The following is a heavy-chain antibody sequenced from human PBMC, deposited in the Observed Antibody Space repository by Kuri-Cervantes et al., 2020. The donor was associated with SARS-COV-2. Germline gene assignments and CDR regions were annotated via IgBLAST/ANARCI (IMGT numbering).Heavy chain of an antibody. J-gene: IGHJ4*02. D-gene: IGHD3-9*01. CDR2: ISSSSSYT. Sequence: GESLKISCAASGFTFSDYYMSWIRQAPGKGLEWVSYISSSSSYTNYADSVKGRFTISRDNAKNSLYLQMNSLRDEDTAVYYCARGSEAGYYYFDYWGQGTLVTVSS. V-gene: IGHV3-11*06. CDR3: ARGSEAGYYYFDY. CDR1: GFTFSDYY.